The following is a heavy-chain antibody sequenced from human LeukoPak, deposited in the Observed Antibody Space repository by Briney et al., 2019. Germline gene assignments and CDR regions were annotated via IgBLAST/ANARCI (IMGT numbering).Heavy chain of an antibody. CDR3: ARGPAANSGNYYVGDY. V-gene: IGHV3-74*01. CDR2: INDDGSTT. J-gene: IGHJ4*02. CDR1: GFTFSSYW. D-gene: IGHD1-26*01. Sequence: GGSLRLSCAASGFTFSSYWMHWVRQAPGKGLVWVSRINDDGSTTSYADSVKGRFTISRDNAKKTLFLQMNSLRAEDTGVYYCARGPAANSGNYYVGDYWGQGTLVTVSS.